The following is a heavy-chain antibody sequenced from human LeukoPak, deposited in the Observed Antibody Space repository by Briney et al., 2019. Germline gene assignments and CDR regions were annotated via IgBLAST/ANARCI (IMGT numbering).Heavy chain of an antibody. D-gene: IGHD1-26*01. V-gene: IGHV3-30*12. J-gene: IGHJ4*02. Sequence: GMSLSLSCATSGFTFSTYGMGWVRQAPGKGLEWVAIIFSDGIRKYYADSVKGRFTNCRDISRSTLYLEMNSLSAEDTAVYYCARASGPIKKNRFDQWGQGTLVTVSS. CDR1: GFTFSTYG. CDR3: ARASGPIKKNRFDQ. CDR2: IFSDGIRK.